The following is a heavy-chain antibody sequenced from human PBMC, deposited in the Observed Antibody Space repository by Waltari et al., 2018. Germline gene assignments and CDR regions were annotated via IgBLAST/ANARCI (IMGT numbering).Heavy chain of an antibody. CDR2: INPNSGGT. V-gene: IGHV1-2*06. CDR1: GYTFTGYY. Sequence: QVQLVQSGAEVKKPGASVKVSCKASGYTFTGYYMHWVRPAPGQGLEWMGRINPNSGGTNYAQKFQGRVTMTRDTSISTAYMELSRLRSDDTAVYYCARSPYYDSSGSSDYWGQGTLVTVSS. D-gene: IGHD3-22*01. CDR3: ARSPYYDSSGSSDY. J-gene: IGHJ4*02.